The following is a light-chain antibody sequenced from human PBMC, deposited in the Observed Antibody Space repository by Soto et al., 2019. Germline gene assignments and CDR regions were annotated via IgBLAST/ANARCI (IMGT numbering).Light chain of an antibody. V-gene: IGKV1-12*01. CDR1: QSINTW. Sequence: DIQMTQSPSTVSASLGDGVTIXXRASQSINTWLAWYQQKPGKGPNLXIYAASSLESGVPSRFSGSGSGTDFTLTISSLQPEDFATYYCQRADSFPQTFGQGTKVDI. CDR3: QRADSFPQT. J-gene: IGKJ1*01. CDR2: AAS.